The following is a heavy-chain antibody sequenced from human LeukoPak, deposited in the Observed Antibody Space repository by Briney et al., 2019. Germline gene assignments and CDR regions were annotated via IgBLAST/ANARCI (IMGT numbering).Heavy chain of an antibody. J-gene: IGHJ6*03. Sequence: PSQTLSLTCAISGDSVSSNSAAWNWIRQSPSRGLEWLGRTYYRSKWYNDYAVSVKSRITINPDTSMNQFSLQLNSVTPEDTAVYYCARDWSSGWYEDYYYMDVWGKGTTVTVSS. CDR2: TYYRSKWYN. D-gene: IGHD6-19*01. V-gene: IGHV6-1*01. CDR3: ARDWSSGWYEDYYYMDV. CDR1: GDSVSSNSAA.